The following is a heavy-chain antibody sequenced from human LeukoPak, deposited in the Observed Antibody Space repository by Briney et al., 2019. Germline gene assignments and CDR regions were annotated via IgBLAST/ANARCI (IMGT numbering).Heavy chain of an antibody. CDR2: INANSGGT. J-gene: IGHJ4*02. D-gene: IGHD5-24*01. Sequence: ASVKVSCKASGYTFTGYYIHWVRQAPGQGLEWMGWINANSGGTNQAQKFQGRVTMTRDTAISTAYMELSRLRSDDTAVYYCAREGREGYNHFLDYWGQGTLVTVSS. CDR1: GYTFTGYY. CDR3: AREGREGYNHFLDY. V-gene: IGHV1-2*02.